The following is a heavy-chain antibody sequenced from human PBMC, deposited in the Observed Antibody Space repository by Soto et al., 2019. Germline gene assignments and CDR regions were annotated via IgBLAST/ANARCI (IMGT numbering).Heavy chain of an antibody. CDR1: GGTFSSYA. J-gene: IGHJ6*02. CDR3: ASDIGYYYYYGMDV. V-gene: IGHV1-69*13. Sequence: SVKVSCKASGGTFSSYAISWVRQAPGQGLEWMGGIIPIFGTANYAQKFQGRVTITADESTSTAYMELSSLRSEDTAVYYCASDIGYYYYYGMDVWGQGXTVTVYS. D-gene: IGHD1-26*01. CDR2: IIPIFGTA.